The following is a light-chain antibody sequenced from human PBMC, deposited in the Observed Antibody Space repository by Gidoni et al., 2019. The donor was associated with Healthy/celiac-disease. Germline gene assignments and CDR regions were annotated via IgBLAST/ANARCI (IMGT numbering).Light chain of an antibody. V-gene: IGKV1-39*01. J-gene: IGKJ1*01. CDR3: QQSYSTPV. CDR1: QSISSY. Sequence: DIQMTQSPSSLSASVGDRVTITCRASQSISSYLNWYQPKPGKAPKLLIYAASSLQSGVPSRVSGSGSGTDFTLTISSLQPEDFATYYCQQSYSTPVFXQXTKVEIK. CDR2: AAS.